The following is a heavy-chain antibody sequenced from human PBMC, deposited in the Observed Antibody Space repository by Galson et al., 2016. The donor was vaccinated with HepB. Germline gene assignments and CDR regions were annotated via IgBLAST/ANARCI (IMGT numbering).Heavy chain of an antibody. D-gene: IGHD4-23*01. V-gene: IGHV4-4*02. J-gene: IGHJ6*02. Sequence: LSLTCAVSGGSIRSTQWWSWVRQAPGKGLEWIGDIYHSGNTNYMPSLQSRVTILVDNSKNQFSLRLTAVTAGDAAVDYCASVDYYYAMDVWGQGTLVTVSS. CDR1: GGSIRSTQW. CDR3: ASVDYYYAMDV. CDR2: IYHSGNT.